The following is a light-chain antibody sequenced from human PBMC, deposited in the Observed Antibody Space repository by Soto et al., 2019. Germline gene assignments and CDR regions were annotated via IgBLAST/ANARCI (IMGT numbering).Light chain of an antibody. J-gene: IGKJ5*01. CDR2: GAS. V-gene: IGKV3-20*01. CDR1: QSVSSSY. Sequence: DIVLTQSPGTLSLSPGERATLSCRASQSVSSSYLAWYQQKPGQAPRLLIYGASSRATGIADRFSGSGSGTDFTLTISRLEPEEFALYYCQQYGYSPITFGQGTRLEIK. CDR3: QQYGYSPIT.